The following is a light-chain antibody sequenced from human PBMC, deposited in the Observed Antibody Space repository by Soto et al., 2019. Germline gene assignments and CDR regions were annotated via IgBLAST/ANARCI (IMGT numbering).Light chain of an antibody. J-gene: IGKJ2*01. CDR2: APS. CDR3: QRDN. V-gene: IGKV3-20*01. Sequence: EIGLTQSPGTLSLSPGARATLSCRVSQPITSNPLGWYQKKPGQAPRLLIYAPSSTASGIPERFSGSGSGTDFTLTISRLEPEDFAVYYCQRDNFGQGTKLEIK. CDR1: QPITSNP.